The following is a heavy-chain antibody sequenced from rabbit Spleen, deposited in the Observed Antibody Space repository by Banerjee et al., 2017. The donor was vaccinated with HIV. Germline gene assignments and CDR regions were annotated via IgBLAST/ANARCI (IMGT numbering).Heavy chain of an antibody. CDR1: GFSFSSSYY. J-gene: IGHJ4*01. Sequence: QSLEESGGDLVKPGASLTLTCKASGFSFSSSYYICWVRQAPGKGLEWIACIYVGSSGSTYYASWAKGRFTISKTSSTTVTLQMTSLTAADTATYFCARGFYTYDDYADFYGYYFNLWGPGTLVTVS. CDR3: ARGFYTYDDYADFYGYYFNL. CDR2: IYVGSSGST. V-gene: IGHV1S40*01. D-gene: IGHD2-1*01.